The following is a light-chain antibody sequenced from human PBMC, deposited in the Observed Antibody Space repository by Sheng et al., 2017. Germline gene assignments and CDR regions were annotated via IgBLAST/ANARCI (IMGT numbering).Light chain of an antibody. Sequence: DIQMTQSPSTLSASVGDRVTITCRASQSISSWLAWYQQKPGKAPKLLINKASNLESGVPSRFSGSGSGTEFTLTISSLQPDDFATYYCQQYNSYSTFGQGTKVEIK. J-gene: IGKJ1*01. CDR2: KAS. CDR1: QSISSW. V-gene: IGKV1-5*03. CDR3: QQYNSYST.